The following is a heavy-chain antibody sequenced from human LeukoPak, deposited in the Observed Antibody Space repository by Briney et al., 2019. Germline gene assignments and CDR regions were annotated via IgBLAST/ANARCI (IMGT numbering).Heavy chain of an antibody. V-gene: IGHV3-11*06. CDR3: ARDQEVATTD. J-gene: IGHJ4*02. CDR2: ISSSSSYK. D-gene: IGHD5-12*01. Sequence: GGSLRLSCAASGFSFSDYYMSWICQALGKGLEWVSKISSSSSYKNYADSVKGRFTISRDNAKNSLYLQMNSLRAEDTAVYYCARDQEVATTDWGQGSLVTVSS. CDR1: GFSFSDYY.